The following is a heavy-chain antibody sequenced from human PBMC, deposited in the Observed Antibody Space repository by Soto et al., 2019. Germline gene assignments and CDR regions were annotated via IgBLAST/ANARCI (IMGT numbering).Heavy chain of an antibody. Sequence: EVQLVESGGGLVQPGGSLRLSCAASGFTFIIYEMNWVRQAPGKGLEWVSYVSSSGSAIYYADSVKGRFTISRDNAKKSLYLQMNSLSAEDTAVYYCASALEDGYNYFEYWGQGALVTVSS. J-gene: IGHJ4*02. V-gene: IGHV3-48*03. CDR2: VSSSGSAI. CDR1: GFTFIIYE. D-gene: IGHD5-12*01. CDR3: ASALEDGYNYFEY.